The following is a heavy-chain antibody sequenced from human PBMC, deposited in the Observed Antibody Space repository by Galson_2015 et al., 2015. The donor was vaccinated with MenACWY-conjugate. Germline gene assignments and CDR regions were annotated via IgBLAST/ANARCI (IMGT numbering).Heavy chain of an antibody. CDR1: GLPFSSHE. CDR2: ISTSDSSM. D-gene: IGHD2-15*01. V-gene: IGHV3-48*03. CDR3: VRGGYCSGATCYPYNAFDI. J-gene: IGHJ3*02. Sequence: SLRLSCAASGLPFSSHEMNWVRQAPGKGLEWVSYISTSDSSMFYADSVKGRFTISRDTAKNLLYLQMNSLRAEDTAVYYCVRGGYCSGATCYPYNAFDIWGQGTLVTVSS.